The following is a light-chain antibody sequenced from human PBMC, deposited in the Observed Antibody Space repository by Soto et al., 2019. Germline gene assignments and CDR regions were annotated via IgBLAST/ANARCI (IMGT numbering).Light chain of an antibody. CDR3: SSYRVGGSYV. V-gene: IGLV2-14*01. Sequence: QSALTQPASVSGSPGQSITISCSGTSSYVGRHSAVSWYQQHPGKVPQLMIYEVSIRPSGISDRLSASKSGNMASLTISGLQAEDEADYYCSSYRVGGSYVFGTGTKVTVL. J-gene: IGLJ1*01. CDR2: EVS. CDR1: SSYVGRHSA.